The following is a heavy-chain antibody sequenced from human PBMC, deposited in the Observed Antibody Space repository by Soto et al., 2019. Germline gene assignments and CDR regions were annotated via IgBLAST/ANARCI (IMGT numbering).Heavy chain of an antibody. Sequence: QVQLQESGPGLVKPSQTLSLTCTVSGGSISTGGYYWSWIRPHPGKGLEWIGYIYYSGSTYYNPSLKSRVTILVDTSKNQFSLKLSSVTAADTAVYYWAIYSMWGVVVVAAFDCWGQGTLVTVSS. V-gene: IGHV4-31*03. CDR1: GGSISTGGYY. D-gene: IGHD2-15*01. CDR2: IYYSGST. J-gene: IGHJ4*02. CDR3: AIYSMWGVVVVAAFDC.